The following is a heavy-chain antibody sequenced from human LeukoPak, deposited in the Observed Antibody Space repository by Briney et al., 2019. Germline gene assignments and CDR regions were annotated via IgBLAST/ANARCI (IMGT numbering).Heavy chain of an antibody. CDR2: ISPTGGDT. CDR1: GFTFTNYA. V-gene: IGHV3-23*01. CDR3: ATDYGDYEPIDY. Sequence: PGGSLRLSCAASGFTFTNYAMYWVRQAPGRGPEWVSAISPTGGDTFYADSVEGRFSVSRDNSKNTLYLQMNSLRPDDTAMYYCATDYGDYEPIDYWGQGTLVTVSS. J-gene: IGHJ4*02. D-gene: IGHD4-17*01.